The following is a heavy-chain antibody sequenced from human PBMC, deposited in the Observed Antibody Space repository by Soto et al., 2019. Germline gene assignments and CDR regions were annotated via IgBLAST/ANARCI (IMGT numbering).Heavy chain of an antibody. D-gene: IGHD1-7*01. CDR3: ARVMYNWNYWPLDY. Sequence: SETLSLTCTVSGGSISSGDYYWSWIRQPPGKGLEWIGYTYYSGSTYYNPSLKSRVTISVDTSKNQFSLKLSSVTAADTAVYYCARVMYNWNYWPLDYWGQGTLVTVSS. V-gene: IGHV4-30-4*01. J-gene: IGHJ4*02. CDR2: TYYSGST. CDR1: GGSISSGDYY.